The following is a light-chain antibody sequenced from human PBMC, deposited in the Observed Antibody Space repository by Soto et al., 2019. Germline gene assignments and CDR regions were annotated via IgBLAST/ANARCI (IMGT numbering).Light chain of an antibody. CDR2: DAS. J-gene: IGKJ1*01. CDR1: QSIGSW. CDR3: QQYKSYSET. Sequence: DIQMTQSPSTLSASVGDRVTITCRASQSIGSWLAWYQQKPGKAPKLLIYDASNLESGVPSRFSGSGSGTEFTLTISSLQPDDFATYYCQQYKSYSETFGQGTKVDIK. V-gene: IGKV1-5*01.